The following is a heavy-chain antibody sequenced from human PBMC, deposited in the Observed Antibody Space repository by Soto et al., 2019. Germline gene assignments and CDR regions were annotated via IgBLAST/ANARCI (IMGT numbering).Heavy chain of an antibody. CDR2: IYHSGST. CDR3: ARSLDDYGDPTYFDY. D-gene: IGHD4-17*01. CDR1: GGSISSSNR. Sequence: QVQLQESGPGLVKPSGTLSLTCAVSGGSISSSNRWSWVRQPPGKGLEWIGEIYHSGSTNYNPSLKGRVTISVDKSKNQFSLKLSSVTAADTAVYYCARSLDDYGDPTYFDYWGQGTLVTVSS. V-gene: IGHV4-4*02. J-gene: IGHJ4*02.